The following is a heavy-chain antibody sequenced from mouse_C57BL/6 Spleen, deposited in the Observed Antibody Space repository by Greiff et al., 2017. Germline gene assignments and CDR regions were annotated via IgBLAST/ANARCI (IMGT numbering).Heavy chain of an antibody. J-gene: IGHJ3*01. CDR3: ARHEDNNYSLAWFAY. D-gene: IGHD1-3*01. Sequence: QVQLQQSGAELVKPGASVKLSCKASGYTFTEYTIHWLKQRSGQGLEWIGWFYPGSGSIKHNEKFKDKATLTADKSSSTVYMELSRLTSEDSAFYFCARHEDNNYSLAWFAYWGQGTLVTVSA. V-gene: IGHV1-62-2*01. CDR1: GYTFTEYT. CDR2: FYPGSGSI.